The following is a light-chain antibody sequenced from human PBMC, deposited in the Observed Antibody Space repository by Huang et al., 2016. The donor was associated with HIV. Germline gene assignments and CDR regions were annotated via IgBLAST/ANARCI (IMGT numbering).Light chain of an antibody. CDR1: QSVREY. J-gene: IGKJ3*01. Sequence: ELVLTQSPATLSLSPGERATLSCRASQSVREYVAWYQHQPGQAPRLLSYEASQRENGIKERLIESGYGKELNINIRRIETEDFAVYYCQERGNWPRFSFGPGTKVDIK. CDR2: EAS. CDR3: QERGNWPRFS. V-gene: IGKV3-11*01.